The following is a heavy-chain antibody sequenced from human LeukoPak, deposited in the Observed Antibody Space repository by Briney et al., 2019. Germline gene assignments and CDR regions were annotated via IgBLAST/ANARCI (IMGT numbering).Heavy chain of an antibody. CDR1: GFTFSSYE. CDR3: ARGGGGIYYDSSGYYPSDY. D-gene: IGHD3-22*01. J-gene: IGHJ4*02. V-gene: IGHV3-48*03. Sequence: GGSLRLSCAASGFTFSSYEMNWVRQAPGKGLEWVSYISSSGSTIYYADSVKGRFTISRDNAKNSLYLQMNSLRAEDTAVYYCARGGGGIYYDSSGYYPSDYWGQGTLVTVSS. CDR2: ISSSGSTI.